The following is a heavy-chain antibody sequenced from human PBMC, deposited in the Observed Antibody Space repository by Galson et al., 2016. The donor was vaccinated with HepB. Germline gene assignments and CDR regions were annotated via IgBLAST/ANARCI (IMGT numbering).Heavy chain of an antibody. V-gene: IGHV3-53*01. CDR3: ARDPPGTATGTP. CDR1: GFTVGNNY. J-gene: IGHJ5*02. D-gene: IGHD1-1*01. CDR2: IYSGGTK. Sequence: SLRLSCAASGFTVGNNYMSWVRQAPGKGLEWVSLIYSGGTKNYANSVKGRFTISRDSSKNTPCLQMNRLRPEDTAIYYCARDPPGTATGTPWGQGTLVTASS.